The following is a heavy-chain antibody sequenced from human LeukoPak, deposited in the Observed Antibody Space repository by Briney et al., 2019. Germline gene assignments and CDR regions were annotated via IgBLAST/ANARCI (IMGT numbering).Heavy chain of an antibody. CDR2: MYLSGTT. CDR1: TYSISNGYS. Sequence: KPSETLSLTCVVSTYSISNGYSWGWIPQPPGKGLEWIGSMYLSGTTYYNPSLKSRVTISVDKSKNQFSLKVDFVTAADTAVYFCAKTDYGHYSGFEVWGQGIMVTVSS. D-gene: IGHD4-17*01. CDR3: AKTDYGHYSGFEV. J-gene: IGHJ3*01. V-gene: IGHV4-38-2*01.